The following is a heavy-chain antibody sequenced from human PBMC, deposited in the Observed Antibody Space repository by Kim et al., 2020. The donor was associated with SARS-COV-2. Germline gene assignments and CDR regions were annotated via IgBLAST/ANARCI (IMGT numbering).Heavy chain of an antibody. CDR2: IYYSGST. J-gene: IGHJ4*02. CDR1: GGSVSSGSYY. Sequence: SETLSLTCTVSGGSVSSGSYYWSWIRQPPGKGLEWIGYIYYSGSTNYNPSLKSRVTISVDTSKNQFSLKLSSVTAADTAVYYCARQDSSGPYFDYWGQGTLVTVSS. CDR3: ARQDSSGPYFDY. D-gene: IGHD3-22*01. V-gene: IGHV4-61*01.